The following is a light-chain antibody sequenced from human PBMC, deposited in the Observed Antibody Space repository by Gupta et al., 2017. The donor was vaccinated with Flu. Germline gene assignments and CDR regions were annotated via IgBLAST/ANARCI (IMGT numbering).Light chain of an antibody. V-gene: IGLV1-47*01. CDR1: SSNIGSNY. CDR3: AAWDDSLSGSL. J-gene: IGLJ2*01. CDR2: RNN. Sequence: SVLLKPPSPSGTPGQGVPISFSGSSSNIGSNYVYWYQQLPGTAPKLLIYRNNQRPSGVPDRFSGSKSGTSASLAISGLRSEDEADYYCAAWDDSLSGSLFGGGTKLTVL.